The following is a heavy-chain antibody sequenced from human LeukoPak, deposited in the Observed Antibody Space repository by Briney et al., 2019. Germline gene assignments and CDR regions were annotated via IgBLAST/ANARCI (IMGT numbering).Heavy chain of an antibody. D-gene: IGHD6-13*01. CDR3: ARGYYSSSRIDN. V-gene: IGHV3-74*01. J-gene: IGHJ4*02. CDR2: VNSDGSTT. CDR1: GFPFSNYW. Sequence: AGGSLRLSCAASGFPFSNYWMHRVRQAPGKGLVWVSRVNSDGSTTNYADSVKGRFTISRDNAENTLYMRMNSLRPEDTAVYYCARGYYSSSRIDNWGQGTLVTVSS.